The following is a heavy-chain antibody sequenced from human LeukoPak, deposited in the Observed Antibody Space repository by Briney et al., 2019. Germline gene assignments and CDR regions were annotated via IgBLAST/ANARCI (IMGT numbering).Heavy chain of an antibody. J-gene: IGHJ3*01. V-gene: IGHV5-51*01. Sequence: GESLKISCKGSGYRFNAYWIAWVRQMPGKGLEWMGIIYPDDSDTRYSPSFQGQVTISADKSVRTAYLQWSSPKASDTAMYYCARPNITSYYDSRGYDAFDVWGQGTMVIVSS. D-gene: IGHD3-22*01. CDR3: ARPNITSYYDSRGYDAFDV. CDR2: IYPDDSDT. CDR1: GYRFNAYW.